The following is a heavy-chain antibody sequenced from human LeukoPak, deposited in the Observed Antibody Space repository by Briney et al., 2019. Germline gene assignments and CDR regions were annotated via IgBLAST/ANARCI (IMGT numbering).Heavy chain of an antibody. Sequence: ASVKVSCKTSGYSFTVYYIHWVRQAPGQGLEWMGWINPSTGDTNYAQKFQGRVAMTRDTSITTAYMEMTRLTSDDTAVYYCARDRGSSWYFDYWGQGTLVTVSS. CDR1: GYSFTVYY. V-gene: IGHV1-2*02. D-gene: IGHD6-13*01. CDR2: INPSTGDT. J-gene: IGHJ4*02. CDR3: ARDRGSSWYFDY.